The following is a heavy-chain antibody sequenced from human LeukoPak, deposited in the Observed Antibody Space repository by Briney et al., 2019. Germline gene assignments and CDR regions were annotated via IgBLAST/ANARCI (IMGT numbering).Heavy chain of an antibody. CDR3: ARLRGLQCDY. CDR1: GGSISSYY. V-gene: IGHV4-59*08. J-gene: IGHJ4*02. Sequence: TETLSLTCTVSGGSISSYYWSWIRQPPGKGLEWIGYIYYSGSTNHNPSLKSRVTISVDTSKNQFSLKLSSVTAADTAVYYCARLRGLQCDYWGQGTLVTVSS. CDR2: IYYSGST. D-gene: IGHD5-24*01.